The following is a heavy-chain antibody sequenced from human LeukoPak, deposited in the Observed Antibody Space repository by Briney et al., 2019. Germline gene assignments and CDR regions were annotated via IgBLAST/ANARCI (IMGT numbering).Heavy chain of an antibody. CDR3: AKDGIGYSNYFDY. CDR1: GFTVSSNY. Sequence: GGSLRLSCVASGFTVSSNYMSWVRQAPGKGLEWVSVIYSDGATYYADSVKGRFTISRDNSKNTLYLQMNSLRAEDTAVYYCAKDGIGYSNYFDYWGQGTLVTVSS. D-gene: IGHD4-11*01. J-gene: IGHJ4*02. CDR2: IYSDGAT. V-gene: IGHV3-53*01.